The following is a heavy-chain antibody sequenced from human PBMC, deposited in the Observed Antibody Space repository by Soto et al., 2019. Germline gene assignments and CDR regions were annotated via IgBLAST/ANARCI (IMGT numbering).Heavy chain of an antibody. D-gene: IGHD2-21*02. CDR3: ERVHRDSLIDAFDI. J-gene: IGHJ3*02. CDR2: ISYRGSPI. V-gene: IGHV3-48*03. Sequence: VGSLRLSFAASGFPFSSYVMNWVRQAPGKGLEWLSHISYRGSPIYYSDSVKVRFTISRDNARNSLFLEMNSLRADDTAVYHCERVHRDSLIDAFDIWAQGTLVTVSS. CDR1: GFPFSSYV.